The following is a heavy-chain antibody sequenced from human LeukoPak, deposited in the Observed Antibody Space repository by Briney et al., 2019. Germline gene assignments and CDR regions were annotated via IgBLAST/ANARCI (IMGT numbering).Heavy chain of an antibody. Sequence: AAVKGSCKASGYIFTGYFMNWVRQAPGQGLEWMGWINPNSGGANYAQKFQGRVTMTRDTSISTAYMELSSLTSDDTAVYYCARGSSERDWFDLWGQGTLVTVTS. J-gene: IGHJ5*02. D-gene: IGHD1-1*01. V-gene: IGHV1-2*02. CDR1: GYIFTGYF. CDR3: ARGSSERDWFDL. CDR2: INPNSGGA.